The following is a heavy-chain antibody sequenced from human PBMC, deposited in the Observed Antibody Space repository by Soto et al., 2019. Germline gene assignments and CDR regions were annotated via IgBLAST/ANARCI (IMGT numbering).Heavy chain of an antibody. J-gene: IGHJ5*02. CDR2: IIPIFGTA. CDR3: ARLSANGAPGGWFDP. V-gene: IGHV1-69*13. Sequence: AVKVSCKASGCTFSSYAISWVRQAPGQGLEWMGGIIPIFGTANYAQKFQGRVTITADESTSTAYMELSSLRSEDTAVYYCARLSANGAPGGWFDPWGQGTLVTVSS. CDR1: GCTFSSYA. D-gene: IGHD2-8*01.